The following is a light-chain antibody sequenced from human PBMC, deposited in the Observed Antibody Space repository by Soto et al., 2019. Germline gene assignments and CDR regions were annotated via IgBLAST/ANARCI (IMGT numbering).Light chain of an antibody. Sequence: EIVTTQSPATLSVSPGERATLSCRASQSVSSNLAWYQQKPGQAPRLLIYGASTRATGISARFSGSGSGTEFTLTISSLQSEDFAVYYCQQYNNWPLTFGGGTKVEIK. CDR3: QQYNNWPLT. V-gene: IGKV3-15*01. CDR2: GAS. J-gene: IGKJ4*01. CDR1: QSVSSN.